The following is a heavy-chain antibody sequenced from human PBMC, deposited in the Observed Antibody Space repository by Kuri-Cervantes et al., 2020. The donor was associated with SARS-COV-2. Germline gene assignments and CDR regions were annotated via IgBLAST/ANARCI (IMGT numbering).Heavy chain of an antibody. V-gene: IGHV4-34*01. CDR2: INHSGST. J-gene: IGHJ6*03. CDR3: ARERCSSTSCYARGVYYYYYMDV. CDR1: GGSFSGYY. D-gene: IGHD2-2*01. Sequence: GSLRLSCAVYGGSFSGYYWSWIRQPPGKGLEWIGEINHSGSTNYNPSLKSRVTISVDTSKNQFSPKLSSVTAADTAVYYCARERCSSTSCYARGVYYYYYMDVWGKGTTVTVSS.